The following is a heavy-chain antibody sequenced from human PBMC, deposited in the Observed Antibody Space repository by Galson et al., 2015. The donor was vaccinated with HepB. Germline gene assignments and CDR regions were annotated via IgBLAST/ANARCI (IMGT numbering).Heavy chain of an antibody. CDR1: GFTFDDYA. D-gene: IGHD6-19*01. V-gene: IGHV3-9*01. Sequence: SLRLSCAASGFTFDDYAMHWVRQAPGKGLEWVSGISWNSGSIGYADSVKGRFTISRDNAKNSLYLQMNSLRAEDTALYYCAKDIKRNPGIAVAGLDYWGQGTLVTVSS. CDR2: ISWNSGSI. CDR3: AKDIKRNPGIAVAGLDY. J-gene: IGHJ4*02.